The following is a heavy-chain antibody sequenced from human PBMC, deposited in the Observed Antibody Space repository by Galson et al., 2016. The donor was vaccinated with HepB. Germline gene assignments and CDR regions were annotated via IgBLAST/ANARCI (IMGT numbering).Heavy chain of an antibody. CDR1: GASISDYY. CDR2: NHYSGNP. J-gene: IGHJ4*02. V-gene: IGHV4-59*01. Sequence: SETLSLTCTVSGASISDYYWSWIRQSPGKGLEWIGYNHYSGNPTYNPSLKSRVTVSVDTSKNQFSLMLNSVTAADTAVYYCARGGAYSPDSWGQGTLVTTSS. D-gene: IGHD1-26*01. CDR3: ARGGAYSPDS.